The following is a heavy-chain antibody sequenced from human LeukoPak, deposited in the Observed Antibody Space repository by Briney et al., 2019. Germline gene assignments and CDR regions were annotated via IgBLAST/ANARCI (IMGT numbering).Heavy chain of an antibody. J-gene: IGHJ3*02. Sequence: GGSLRLSCAASGFTFSSYSMNWVRQAPGKGLEWVSSISSSSSYIYYADSVKGRFTISRDNAKNSLYLQMNSLRAEDTAVYYCARLGGWFDAFDIWGQGTMVTVSS. CDR2: ISSSSSYI. CDR3: ARLGGWFDAFDI. V-gene: IGHV3-21*01. D-gene: IGHD6-19*01. CDR1: GFTFSSYS.